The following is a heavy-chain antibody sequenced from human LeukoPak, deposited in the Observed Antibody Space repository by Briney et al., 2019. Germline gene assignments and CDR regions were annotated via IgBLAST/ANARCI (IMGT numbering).Heavy chain of an antibody. J-gene: IGHJ4*02. Sequence: GRSLRLSCAASGFTFTAYLIHWVRQAPGKGLEWVAVMSYDGNAMFYADSVKGRFTISRDNSKNTLYLQMNSLRAEDTAVYYCVRESEDYFDRSASFDYWGQGTLVTVSS. CDR2: MSYDGNAM. CDR1: GFTFTAYL. CDR3: VRESEDYFDRSASFDY. V-gene: IGHV3-30-3*01. D-gene: IGHD3-22*01.